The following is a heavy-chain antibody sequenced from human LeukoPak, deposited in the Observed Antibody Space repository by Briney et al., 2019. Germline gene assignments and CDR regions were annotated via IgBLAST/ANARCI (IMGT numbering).Heavy chain of an antibody. CDR3: ARGSDVVVGRGSDAFDI. V-gene: IGHV4-38-2*02. CDR2: INHSGST. CDR1: GYSISSGYY. J-gene: IGHJ3*02. D-gene: IGHD2-15*01. Sequence: SDTLSLTCTVSGYSISSGYYWGWIRQPPGKGLEWIGSINHSGSTYYNPSLKSRVTISVDTSKNHFSLKLSPVTAADTAVYYCARGSDVVVGRGSDAFDIWGQGTMVTVSS.